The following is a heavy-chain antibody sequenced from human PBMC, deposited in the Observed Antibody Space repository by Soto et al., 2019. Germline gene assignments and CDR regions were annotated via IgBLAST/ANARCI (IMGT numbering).Heavy chain of an antibody. CDR3: ARVAYGSGSLPH. Sequence: GGSLRLSCAASGFTFSSYAMHWVRQAPGKGLEWVAVISYDGSNKYCADSVKGRFTISRDNSKNTLYLQMNSLRAEDTAVYYCARVAYGSGSLPHWGQGTLVTVSS. CDR1: GFTFSSYA. D-gene: IGHD3-10*01. V-gene: IGHV3-30-3*01. CDR2: ISYDGSNK. J-gene: IGHJ4*02.